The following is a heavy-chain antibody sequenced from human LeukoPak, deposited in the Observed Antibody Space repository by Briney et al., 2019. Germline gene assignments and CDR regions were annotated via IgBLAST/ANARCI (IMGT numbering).Heavy chain of an antibody. J-gene: IGHJ5*02. CDR2: INAGNGNT. V-gene: IGHV1-3*01. CDR3: ARVCITMVRGVIMNWFDP. CDR1: GYTFTSYA. Sequence: ASVKVSCKASGYTFTSYAIHWVRQAPGQRLEWMGWINAGNGNTKYSQKFQGRVTITRDTSASTAYMELSSLRSEDTAVYYCARVCITMVRGVIMNWFDPWGQGTLVTVSS. D-gene: IGHD3-10*01.